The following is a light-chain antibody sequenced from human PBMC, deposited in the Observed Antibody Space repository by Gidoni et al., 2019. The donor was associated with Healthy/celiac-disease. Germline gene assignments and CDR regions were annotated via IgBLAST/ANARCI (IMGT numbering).Light chain of an antibody. CDR2: GAS. V-gene: IGKV3-15*01. CDR1: QSVSSN. Sequence: EIVMTQSPATLSVSPGERATLSCRASQSVSSNLAWYQQKPGQPPRLLIYGASTRATGIPARFSGSGSGTEFTLTISSLQSEDFAVYYCQQSKTFXQXTKVEIK. J-gene: IGKJ1*01. CDR3: QQSKT.